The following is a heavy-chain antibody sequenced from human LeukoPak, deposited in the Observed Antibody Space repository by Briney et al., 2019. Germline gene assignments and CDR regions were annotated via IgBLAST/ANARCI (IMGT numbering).Heavy chain of an antibody. CDR3: ARHVEFRVDHGKFDY. CDR1: GGSISSISYY. V-gene: IGHV4-39*01. J-gene: IGHJ4*02. D-gene: IGHD3-10*01. CDR2: IYYTGST. Sequence: SETLSLTCTVSGGSISSISYYWAWLRQPPGKGLKWIANIYYTGSTYNNPSHKGRVIISVDTSKNQFSLKLSTMTAADTAVYYCARHVEFRVDHGKFDYWGQGTLVTVSS.